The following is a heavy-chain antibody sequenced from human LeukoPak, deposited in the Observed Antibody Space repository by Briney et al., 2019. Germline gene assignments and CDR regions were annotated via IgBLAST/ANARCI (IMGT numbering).Heavy chain of an antibody. D-gene: IGHD2/OR15-2a*01. J-gene: IGHJ4*02. V-gene: IGHV3-7*01. CDR1: GFIFSDYW. CDR3: ARPGGPEFSTTHFDY. CDR2: IKQDGSEK. Sequence: GGSLRLSCAASGFIFSDYWMSWVRQAPGKGLEWVATIKQDGSEKYFVDSVKGRFTISRDNAKNSLYLQMNSLSDEDTAVYYCARPGGPEFSTTHFDYWGQGSLVTVSS.